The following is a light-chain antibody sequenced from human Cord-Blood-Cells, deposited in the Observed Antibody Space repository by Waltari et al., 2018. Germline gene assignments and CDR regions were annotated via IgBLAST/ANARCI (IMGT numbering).Light chain of an antibody. CDR2: EGS. CDR3: CSYAGSSTWV. J-gene: IGLJ3*02. V-gene: IGLV2-23*01. Sequence: QSALTQPGPVSGSPGPSITISCTGTRSDVGGYNLVPWYQQHPGKAPKLMIYEGSKRPSGVSNRFSGSKSGNTASLTISGLQAEDEADYYCCSYAGSSTWVFGGGTKLTVL. CDR1: RSDVGGYNL.